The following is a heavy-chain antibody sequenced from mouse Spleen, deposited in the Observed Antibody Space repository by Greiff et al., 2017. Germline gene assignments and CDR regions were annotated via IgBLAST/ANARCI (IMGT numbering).Heavy chain of an antibody. CDR2: IDPSDSYT. V-gene: IGHV1-69*01. D-gene: IGHD2-1*01. Sequence: QVQLQQPGAELVMPGASVKLSCKASGYTFTSYWMHWVKQRPGQGLEWIGEIDPSDSYTNYNQKFKGKATLTVDKSSSTAYMQLSSLTSEDSAVYYCARYYGNPDYWGQGTTLTVSS. CDR3: ARYYGNPDY. CDR1: GYTFTSYW. J-gene: IGHJ2*01.